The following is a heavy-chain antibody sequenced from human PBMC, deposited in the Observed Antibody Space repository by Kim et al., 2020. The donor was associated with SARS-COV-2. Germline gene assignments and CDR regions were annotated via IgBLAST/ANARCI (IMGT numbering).Heavy chain of an antibody. CDR3: AKGLESGVRGGSSSDYYYYSMNV. CDR1: GFTFNSYG. V-gene: IGHV3-30*18. CDR2: ISYDGSNK. J-gene: IGHJ6*02. Sequence: GRSLRLSCAASGFTFNSYGMHWVRQAPGKVLEWVAVISYDGSNKYYADSVKGRFTISRDNSKNTLYLQMNSLRAEDTAVYYCAKGLESGVRGGSSSDYYYYSMNVWGQGTTVTVSS. D-gene: IGHD6-6*01.